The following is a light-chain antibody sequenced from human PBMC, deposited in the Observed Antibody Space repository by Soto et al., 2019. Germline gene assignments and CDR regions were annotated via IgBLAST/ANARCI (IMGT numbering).Light chain of an antibody. CDR1: QSVSSS. J-gene: IGKJ1*01. CDR2: GAS. V-gene: IGKV3-20*01. Sequence: EIAMTQSPATLSVCPGARAALSDRASQSVSSSLAWHQQKPGQAPTLLIYGASSRATGIPDRFSGSGSGTDFTLTISRLEPEDFAVYYCQQYGSSGRTFGQGTKVDIK. CDR3: QQYGSSGRT.